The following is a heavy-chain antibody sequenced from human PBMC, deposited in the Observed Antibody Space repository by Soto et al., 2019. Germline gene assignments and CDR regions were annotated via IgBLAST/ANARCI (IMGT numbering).Heavy chain of an antibody. CDR3: ARVTMVRGVIDYYYYGMDV. CDR1: GFPFSSYS. D-gene: IGHD3-10*01. Sequence: PGGSLRLSCAASGFPFSSYSMNWVRQAPGKGLEWVSYISSSSSTIYYADSVKGRFTISRDNAKNSLYLQMNSLRAEDTAVYYCARVTMVRGVIDYYYYGMDVWGQGTTVTVSS. V-gene: IGHV3-48*01. CDR2: ISSSSSTI. J-gene: IGHJ6*02.